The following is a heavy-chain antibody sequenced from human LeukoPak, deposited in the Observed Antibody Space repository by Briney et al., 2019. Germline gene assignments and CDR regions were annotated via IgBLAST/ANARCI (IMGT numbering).Heavy chain of an antibody. D-gene: IGHD3-22*01. V-gene: IGHV4-39*07. CDR3: ARDQYYYDSSGYLTFDY. J-gene: IGHJ4*02. CDR1: GGSISSSSYY. Sequence: SETLSLTCTVSGGSISSSSYYWGWIRQPPGKGLEWIGSIYYSGSTYYHPSLKSRVTISVDTSKNQFSLKLSSVTAADTAVYYCARDQYYYDSSGYLTFDYWGQGTLVTVSS. CDR2: IYYSGST.